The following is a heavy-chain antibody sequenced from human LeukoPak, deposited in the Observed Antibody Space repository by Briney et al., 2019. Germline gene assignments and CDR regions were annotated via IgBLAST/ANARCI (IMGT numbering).Heavy chain of an antibody. V-gene: IGHV3-23*01. Sequence: GGSLRLSCAASGFTFSSYAMSWVRQAPGKGLEWVSAISGSGGSTYYADSVKGRFTISRDNSKKTLYLQMNSLRAEDTAVYYCAKGRWWFGELHGMDVWGQGTTVTVSS. CDR3: AKGRWWFGELHGMDV. CDR2: ISGSGGST. J-gene: IGHJ6*02. CDR1: GFTFSSYA. D-gene: IGHD3-10*01.